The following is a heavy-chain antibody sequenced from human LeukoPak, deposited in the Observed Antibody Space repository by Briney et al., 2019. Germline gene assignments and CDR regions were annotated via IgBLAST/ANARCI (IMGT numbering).Heavy chain of an antibody. CDR2: IIPIFGAA. Sequence: SVKVSCKASGGTFSSYAISWVRQAPGQGLEWMGGIIPIFGAANYAQKFQGRVTITADESTSTAYMELSSLRSEDTAVYYCATVGVVRFTACDSWGQGTMVTVSS. J-gene: IGHJ3*02. CDR1: GGTFSSYA. V-gene: IGHV1-69*01. D-gene: IGHD2-21*01. CDR3: ATVGVVRFTACDS.